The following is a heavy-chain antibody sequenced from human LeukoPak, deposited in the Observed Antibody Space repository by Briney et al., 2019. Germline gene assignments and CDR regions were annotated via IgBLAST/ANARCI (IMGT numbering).Heavy chain of an antibody. V-gene: IGHV4-4*08. CDR2: ISYSGST. J-gene: IGHJ4*02. CDR3: ARDRQEGGMRVSSFQY. CDR1: GASIRSFY. D-gene: IGHD2-15*01. Sequence: SETLSLTCSVSGASIRSFYWSWIRQPPGKGLEWIGYISYSGSTKYNPSLKSRATMSADASKSQLSLRLDSVTAADTAIYYCARDRQEGGMRVSSFQYWGQGTPVTVSS.